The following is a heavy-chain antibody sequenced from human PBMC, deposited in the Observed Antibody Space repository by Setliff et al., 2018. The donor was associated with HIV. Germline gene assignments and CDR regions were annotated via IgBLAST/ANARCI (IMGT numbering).Heavy chain of an antibody. CDR2: IFISGIT. D-gene: IGHD3-16*01. CDR1: GDSISSYY. CDR3: ARGMIWGAYYYYMDV. Sequence: PSETLSLTCTVSGDSISSYYWTWIRQPPGKGLEWIGYIFISGITNYNPSLKSRVTISVDSSKNQFSLHLSSATAADTAVYYCARGMIWGAYYYYMDVWGTGTTVTV. J-gene: IGHJ6*03. V-gene: IGHV4-4*08.